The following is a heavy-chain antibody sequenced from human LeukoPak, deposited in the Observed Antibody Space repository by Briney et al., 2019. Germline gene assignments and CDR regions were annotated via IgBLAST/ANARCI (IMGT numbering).Heavy chain of an antibody. CDR2: INSDGSST. Sequence: GGSLRLSCAASGFTFSSYWMHWVRQAPGKGLVWVSRINSDGSSTIYADSVKGRFTISRDNAKNTLYLQMNSLRAEDTAVYYCVSCSSTSCYRGRDWFDPWGQGTLVTVSS. V-gene: IGHV3-74*01. D-gene: IGHD2-2*01. CDR3: VSCSSTSCYRGRDWFDP. CDR1: GFTFSSYW. J-gene: IGHJ5*02.